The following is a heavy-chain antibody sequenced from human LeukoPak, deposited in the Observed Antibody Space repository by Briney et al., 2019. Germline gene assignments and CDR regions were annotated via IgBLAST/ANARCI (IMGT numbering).Heavy chain of an antibody. J-gene: IGHJ4*02. D-gene: IGHD3-10*01. CDR2: ISSSSSYI. V-gene: IGHV3-21*01. CDR1: GFTFSSYS. Sequence: GGSLRLSCAASGFTFSSYSMNWVRQAPGKGLEWVSSISSSSSYIYYADSVKGRFTISRDNAKNSLYLQMNSLRAEDTAVYYCARGGQFARAFDYWGQGTLVTVSS. CDR3: ARGGQFARAFDY.